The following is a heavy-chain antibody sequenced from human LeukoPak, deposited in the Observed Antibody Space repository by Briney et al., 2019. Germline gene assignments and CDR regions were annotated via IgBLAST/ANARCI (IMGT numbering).Heavy chain of an antibody. CDR3: ARDSGYSYGYHYYYMDV. J-gene: IGHJ6*03. Sequence: GGSLRLSCAASGFTFSSYAMSWVRQAPGKGLEWVSAIIGSGGSTYYADSVKGRFTISRDNSKNTLYLQMNSLRAEDTAVYYCARDSGYSYGYHYYYMDVWGKGTTVTVSS. CDR2: IIGSGGST. CDR1: GFTFSSYA. V-gene: IGHV3-23*01. D-gene: IGHD5-18*01.